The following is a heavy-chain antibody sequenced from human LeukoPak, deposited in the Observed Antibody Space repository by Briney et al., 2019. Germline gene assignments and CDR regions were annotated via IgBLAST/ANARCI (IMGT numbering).Heavy chain of an antibody. J-gene: IGHJ4*02. D-gene: IGHD1-26*01. CDR2: ITSNSRYI. CDR3: ARGNPTEGAFDY. Sequence: GGSLRLSCAASGFTFSSYIMNWVRDTPGKGLEWVSSITSNSRYIYSPDSVKGRFTISRDNAKNSLNLQMNSLRAEDTAVYYCARGNPTEGAFDYWGQGTLVTVSS. V-gene: IGHV3-21*01. CDR1: GFTFSSYI.